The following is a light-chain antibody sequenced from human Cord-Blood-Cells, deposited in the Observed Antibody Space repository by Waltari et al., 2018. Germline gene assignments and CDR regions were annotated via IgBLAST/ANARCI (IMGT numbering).Light chain of an antibody. V-gene: IGKV3-15*01. CDR1: QSVSSN. CDR2: GAS. J-gene: IGKJ2*01. CDR3: QQYNNWPPYT. Sequence: DIVMTQSPATLSVSPGERATLSCRASQSVSSNLAWYQQKPGQAPRLLSYGASTRATGSPARFSGSGSGTEFTLTISSLQSEDFAVYYCQQYNNWPPYTFGQGTKLEIK.